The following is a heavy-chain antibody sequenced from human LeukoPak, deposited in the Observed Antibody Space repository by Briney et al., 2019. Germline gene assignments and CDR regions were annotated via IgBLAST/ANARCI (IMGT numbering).Heavy chain of an antibody. D-gene: IGHD2/OR15-2a*01. CDR3: AKDLTATTFSEYNWFDP. V-gene: IGHV3-73*01. CDR1: GFTFSGSA. J-gene: IGHJ5*02. Sequence: PGGSLRLSCAASGFTFSGSAMHWVRQASGKGLEWVGRIRSKANSYATAYAASVKGRFTISRDDSKNTAYLQMNSLKTEDTAVYYCAKDLTATTFSEYNWFDPWGQGTLVTVSS. CDR2: IRSKANSYAT.